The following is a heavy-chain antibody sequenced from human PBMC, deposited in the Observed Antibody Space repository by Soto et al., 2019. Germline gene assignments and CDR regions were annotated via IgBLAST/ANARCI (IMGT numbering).Heavy chain of an antibody. CDR3: ASAHYDSSGYSSNAFDI. CDR1: GFTFSNYA. J-gene: IGHJ3*02. CDR2: ISSSSSYI. Sequence: EVQLLESGGGLVQPEGSLRLSCAASGFTFSNYAMSWVRQAPGKGLEWVSSISSSSSYIYYADSVKGRFTISRDNAKNSLYLQMNSLRAEDTAVYYCASAHYDSSGYSSNAFDIWGQGTMVTVSS. D-gene: IGHD3-22*01. V-gene: IGHV3-21*01.